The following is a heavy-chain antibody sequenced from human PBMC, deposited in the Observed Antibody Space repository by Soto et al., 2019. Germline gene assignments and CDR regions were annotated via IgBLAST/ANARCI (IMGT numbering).Heavy chain of an antibody. CDR3: ASCCTHGGVDY. CDR1: GGTFSSYA. Sequence: SVKVSCKASGGTFSSYAITWVRQAPGQGLEWMGGIIPIFGTANYAQKFQGRVTITADESTSTAYMELSSLRSEDTAVYYCASCCTHGGVDYWGQGTLVTVSS. CDR2: IIPIFGTA. V-gene: IGHV1-69*13. D-gene: IGHD2-8*01. J-gene: IGHJ4*02.